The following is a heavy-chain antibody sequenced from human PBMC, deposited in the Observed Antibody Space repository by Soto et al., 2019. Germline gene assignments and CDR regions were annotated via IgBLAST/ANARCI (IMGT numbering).Heavy chain of an antibody. J-gene: IGHJ4*02. D-gene: IGHD5-18*01. CDR1: GFTFTNYW. CDR3: ARDRSWIQLLTLDY. CDR2: IKQDGSEK. Sequence: GGSLRLSCAASGFTFTNYWMTWVRQAPGRGLEWVANIKQDGSEKHYVDSVKGRFTISRDNAKNTLYLQMNSLRAEDTAVYYCARDRSWIQLLTLDYWGQGPLVTV. V-gene: IGHV3-7*01.